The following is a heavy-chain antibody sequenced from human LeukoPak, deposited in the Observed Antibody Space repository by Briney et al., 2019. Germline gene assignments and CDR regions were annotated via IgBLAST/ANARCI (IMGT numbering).Heavy chain of an antibody. D-gene: IGHD2-2*01. CDR1: GFIFNNYA. Sequence: GGSLRLSCAGSGFIFNNYAMHWVRQPPGKGLEWVSGISWNSGTIDYADSVRGRFTISRDNAKNSLYLQMNSLRAEDTAVYYCARTYCSSTSCYGVGNYYYYGMDVWGQGTTVTVSS. CDR2: ISWNSGTI. J-gene: IGHJ6*02. CDR3: ARTYCSSTSCYGVGNYYYYGMDV. V-gene: IGHV3-9*01.